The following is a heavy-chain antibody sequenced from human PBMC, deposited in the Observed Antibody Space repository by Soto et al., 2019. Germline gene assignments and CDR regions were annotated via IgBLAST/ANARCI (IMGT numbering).Heavy chain of an antibody. CDR2: ISSSSSYI. CDR3: ARSMKAGKNFDY. Sequence: LRLSCAASGFTFSSYSMNWVRQAPGKGLEWVSSISSSSSYIYYADSVKGRFTISRDNAQNSLYLQMNSLRADDTAVYYCARSMKAGKNFDYWGQGTLVTVSS. V-gene: IGHV3-21*04. J-gene: IGHJ4*02. D-gene: IGHD3-22*01. CDR1: GFTFSSYS.